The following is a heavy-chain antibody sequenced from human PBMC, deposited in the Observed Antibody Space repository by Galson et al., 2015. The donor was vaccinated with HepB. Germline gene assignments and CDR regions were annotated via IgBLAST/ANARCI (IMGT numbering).Heavy chain of an antibody. CDR2: ISWNSGSI. J-gene: IGHJ4*02. CDR3: AKDDYDFWSGYYESGGRSDY. V-gene: IGHV3-9*01. CDR1: GFTFDDYA. Sequence: SLRLSCAASGFTFDDYAMHWVRQAPGKGLEWVSGISWNSGSIGYADSVKGRFTISRDNAKNSLYLQMNSLRAEDTAVYYCAKDDYDFWSGYYESGGRSDYWGQGTLVTVSS. D-gene: IGHD3-3*01.